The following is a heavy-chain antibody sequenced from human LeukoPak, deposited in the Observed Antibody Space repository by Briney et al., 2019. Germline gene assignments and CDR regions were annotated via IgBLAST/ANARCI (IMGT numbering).Heavy chain of an antibody. CDR2: ISSGGGST. CDR1: GFPFSNYA. V-gene: IGHV3-23*01. D-gene: IGHD2-15*01. CDR3: AKGYCSGGACYFFDY. J-gene: IGHJ4*02. Sequence: GGSLRLSCAASGFPFSNYAMSWVRQAPGKGLEWVSTISSGGGSTYYADSVKGRFTISRDDSKNTLHLQLNSLRVEDTASYYCAKGYCSGGACYFFDYWGQGTLVTVSS.